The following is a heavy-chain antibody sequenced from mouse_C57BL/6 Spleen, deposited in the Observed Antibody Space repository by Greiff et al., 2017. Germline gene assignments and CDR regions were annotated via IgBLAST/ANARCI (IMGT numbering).Heavy chain of an antibody. D-gene: IGHD4-1*01. Sequence: QVHVKQPGAELVKPGASVKLSCKASGYTFTSYWMQWVKRRPGQGLEWIGEIDPSDSYTNYNQKFKGKATLTVDTSSSTAYMQLSSLTSEDSAVYYCARAGTDYWGQGTLVTVSA. J-gene: IGHJ3*01. CDR1: GYTFTSYW. CDR2: IDPSDSYT. V-gene: IGHV1-50*01. CDR3: ARAGTDY.